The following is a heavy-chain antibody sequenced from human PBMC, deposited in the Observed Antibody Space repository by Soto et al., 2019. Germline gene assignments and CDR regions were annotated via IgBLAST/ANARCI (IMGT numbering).Heavy chain of an antibody. J-gene: IGHJ4*02. D-gene: IGHD3-22*01. CDR1: GFTFSSYS. CDR3: ARVGPHDSSGYYYGDY. CDR2: ISSSSSTI. V-gene: IGHV3-48*02. Sequence: EVQLVESGGGLVQPGGSLRLSCAASGFTFSSYSMNWVRQAPGKGLAWVSYISSSSSTIYYADSVKGRFTISRDNAKNSLYLQMNSLRDEDTAVYYCARVGPHDSSGYYYGDYWGQGTLVTVSS.